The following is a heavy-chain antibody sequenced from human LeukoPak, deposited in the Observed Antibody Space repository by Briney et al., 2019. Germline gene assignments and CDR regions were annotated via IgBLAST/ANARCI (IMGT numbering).Heavy chain of an antibody. CDR1: GGSFSGYY. Sequence: SETLSLTCAVYGGSFSGYYWSWIRQPPGKGLEWIGEINHSGSTNYNPSLKSRVTISVDTSKNQFSLKLRSVTAADTAVYYCARGRSSSEYDSSGYYFDYWGQGTLVTVSS. CDR2: INHSGST. J-gene: IGHJ4*02. V-gene: IGHV4-34*01. CDR3: ARGRSSSEYDSSGYYFDY. D-gene: IGHD3-22*01.